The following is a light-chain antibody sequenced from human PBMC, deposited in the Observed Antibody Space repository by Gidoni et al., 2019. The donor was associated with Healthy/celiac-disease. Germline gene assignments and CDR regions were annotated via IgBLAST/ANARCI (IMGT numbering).Light chain of an antibody. CDR3: QQRSNWPLT. CDR2: DAS. CDR1: QSVSSY. V-gene: IGKV3-11*01. J-gene: IGKJ4*01. Sequence: EIVLTQPPATLSLSPGERATLSCRASQSVSSYLAWYQQKPGQAPRLLIYDASNRATGIPARFSGRGSGTDFTLTISSLEPEDFAVYYCQQRSNWPLTFGGGTKVEIK.